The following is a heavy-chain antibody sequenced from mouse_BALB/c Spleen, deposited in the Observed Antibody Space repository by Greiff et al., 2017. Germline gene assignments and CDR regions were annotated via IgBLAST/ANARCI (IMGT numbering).Heavy chain of an antibody. Sequence: DVKLVESGGGLVKPGGSLKLSCAASGFTFSSYTMSWVRQTPEKRLEWVATISSGGSYTYYPDSVKGRFTISRDNAKNTLYLQMSSLKSEDTAMYYCTPSGTSYAMDYWGQGTSVTVSA. V-gene: IGHV5-6-4*01. CDR1: GFTFSSYT. J-gene: IGHJ4*01. CDR3: TPSGTSYAMDY. CDR2: ISSGGSYT. D-gene: IGHD4-1*01.